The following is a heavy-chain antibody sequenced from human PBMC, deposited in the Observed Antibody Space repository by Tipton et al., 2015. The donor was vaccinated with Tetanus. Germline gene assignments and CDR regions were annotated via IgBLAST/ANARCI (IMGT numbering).Heavy chain of an antibody. CDR2: INHSGST. V-gene: IGHV4-34*01. J-gene: IGHJ6*02. D-gene: IGHD2-2*01. CDR1: GGSFSGYN. CDR3: ARDYCSSTSCYYYYYGMDV. Sequence: TLSLTCAVYGGSFSGYNWSWIRQPPGKGLEWIGDINHSGSTNYSPSLKSRVTISVDTSKNQFSLKLSSVTAADTAVYYCARDYCSSTSCYYYYYGMDVWGQGTTVTVS.